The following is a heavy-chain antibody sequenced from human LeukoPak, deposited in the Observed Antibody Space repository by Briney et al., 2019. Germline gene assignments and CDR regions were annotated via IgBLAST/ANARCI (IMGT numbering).Heavy chain of an antibody. J-gene: IGHJ4*02. V-gene: IGHV3-64D*06. D-gene: IGHD2-2*01. CDR2: ISTNGSNT. Sequence: AGGSLRLSCSASGFTFSSYAMHWVRQAPGKGLEGVSAISTNGSNTYHADSVKGRFTMSRDNSKNTLYLEMRSLRVEDTAIYYCVTDPQLSGSHWGPRTMVTVSS. CDR3: VTDPQLSGSH. CDR1: GFTFSSYA.